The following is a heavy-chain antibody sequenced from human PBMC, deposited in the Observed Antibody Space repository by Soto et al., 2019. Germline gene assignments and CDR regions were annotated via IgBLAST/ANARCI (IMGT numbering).Heavy chain of an antibody. CDR1: GGSISSGNYY. Sequence: PSETLSLTCTVSGGSISSGNYYWSWIRQHPGKGLEWIGYIHYSGTTYYNPSLKSRITISVDTSKNQFSLMLSSVTAADTAVYYCARRDIVATSGAFDIWGQGTMVTVS. V-gene: IGHV4-31*03. CDR2: IHYSGTT. CDR3: ARRDIVATSGAFDI. D-gene: IGHD5-12*01. J-gene: IGHJ3*02.